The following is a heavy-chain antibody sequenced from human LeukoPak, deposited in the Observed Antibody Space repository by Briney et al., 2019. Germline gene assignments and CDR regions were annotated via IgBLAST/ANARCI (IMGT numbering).Heavy chain of an antibody. CDR3: AKWGDYDVLTGYCVSAY. V-gene: IGHV3-23*01. J-gene: IGHJ4*02. CDR1: GLTFSNYA. Sequence: GGSLRDSFAASGLTFSNYAMRLVGPAAGKGLEWVSAITGSGGNTYYADSVKGRFTISRDNFKNTVFQPMNTLKAEDTGVYDCAKWGDYDVLTGYCVSAYWGQGNLVTVSS. CDR2: ITGSGGNT. D-gene: IGHD3-9*01.